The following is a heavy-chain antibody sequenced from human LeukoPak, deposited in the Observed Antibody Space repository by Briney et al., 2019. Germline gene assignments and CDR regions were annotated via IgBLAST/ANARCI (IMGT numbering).Heavy chain of an antibody. Sequence: SETLSLTCTVSGGSISSYYWSWIRQPPGKGLEWIGYIYYSGSTNYNPSLKSRVTISVDTSKNQFSLKLSSVTAADTAVYYCARDYYGSGSYTNWGQGTLVTVSS. CDR1: GGSISSYY. J-gene: IGHJ4*02. CDR3: ARDYYGSGSYTN. CDR2: IYYSGST. V-gene: IGHV4-59*01. D-gene: IGHD3-10*01.